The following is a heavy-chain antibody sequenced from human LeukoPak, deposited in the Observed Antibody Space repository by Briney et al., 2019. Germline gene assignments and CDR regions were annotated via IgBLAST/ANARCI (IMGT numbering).Heavy chain of an antibody. CDR2: IGTRSSII. Sequence: GGSLRLSCVASGFTFSTYSMNWVRQAPGKGREWVSYIGTRSSIIDYADSVKGRFTISRDNARSSLYLQMNGLRDEDTAVYFCARDHAYAFDIWGQGTMVTVSS. CDR3: ARDHAYAFDI. V-gene: IGHV3-48*02. J-gene: IGHJ3*02. CDR1: GFTFSTYS.